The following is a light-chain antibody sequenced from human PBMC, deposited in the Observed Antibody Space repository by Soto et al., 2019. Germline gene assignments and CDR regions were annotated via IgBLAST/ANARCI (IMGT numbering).Light chain of an antibody. CDR1: SSDVGGYNY. CDR3: SSFTGSTSYV. Sequence: QSALTQPASVSGSPGQSVTISCTGTSSDVGGYNYVSWYQQHPGKVPKLMIYDVSDRPSGVSNRFSGSKSCNTASLTISGLQAEDEADYYCSSFTGSTSYVFGSGTKVTVL. J-gene: IGLJ1*01. V-gene: IGLV2-14*03. CDR2: DVS.